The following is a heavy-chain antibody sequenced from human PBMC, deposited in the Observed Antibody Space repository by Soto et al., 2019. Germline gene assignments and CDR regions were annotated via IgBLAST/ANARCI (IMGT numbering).Heavy chain of an antibody. V-gene: IGHV1-18*01. CDR2: ISAYNGNT. CDR1: GYTFTSYG. CDR3: AKTFGYSYAIDY. D-gene: IGHD5-18*01. J-gene: IGHJ4*02. Sequence: VQLVQSGAVVKKPGASVKVSCKASGYTFTSYGINWVRQAPGQGREWMGWISAYNGNTNYAQKLQGRVTMTTDTSTSTAYMELRSLTSDDTAVSFCAKTFGYSYAIDYWGQGNLVTVSS.